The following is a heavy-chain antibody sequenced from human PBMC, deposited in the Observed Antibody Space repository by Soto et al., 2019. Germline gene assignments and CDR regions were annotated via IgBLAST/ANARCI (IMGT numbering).Heavy chain of an antibody. D-gene: IGHD2-15*01. CDR1: GGSTSSYY. CDR3: AATPRY. CDR2: IDYSGST. J-gene: IGHJ4*02. V-gene: IGHV4-59*01. Sequence: QVQLQESGPGLVKLSETLSLICSVSGGSTSSYYWSWIRQPPGKGLEWIGYIDYSGSTDYSPSLKSRVTMSIDTSPYQVSLQLTSVTTAATAVYYCAATPRYWGQGTLVTVSS.